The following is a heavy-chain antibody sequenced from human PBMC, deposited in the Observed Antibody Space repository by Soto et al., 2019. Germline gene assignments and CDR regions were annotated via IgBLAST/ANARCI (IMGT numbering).Heavy chain of an antibody. CDR3: TRPYCSGGSCYSFG. CDR1: GFTFSGSA. CDR2: IRSKANSYAT. Sequence: EVQLVESGGGLVQPGGSLKLSCAASGFTFSGSAMHWVRQASGKGLEWVGRIRSKANSYATAYAASVTCRFTISRDDSKNAAYLQMNSLKTEDTAVYYCTRPYCSGGSCYSFGWGQGTLVTVSS. D-gene: IGHD2-15*01. J-gene: IGHJ4*02. V-gene: IGHV3-73*01.